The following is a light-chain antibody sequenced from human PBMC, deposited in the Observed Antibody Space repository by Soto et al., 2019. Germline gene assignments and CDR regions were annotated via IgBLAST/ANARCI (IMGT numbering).Light chain of an antibody. V-gene: IGKV3-20*01. Sequence: EIVLTQSPGTLSLSPGARATLSCRASQSVSNNYLAWYQQKPGQAPRLLIYGASSRAAGIPDRFSGSGSGTDFTLSISRLVPEDFGVYYCQHCDTSPAFGQGTKVEIK. J-gene: IGKJ1*01. CDR2: GAS. CDR3: QHCDTSPA. CDR1: QSVSNNY.